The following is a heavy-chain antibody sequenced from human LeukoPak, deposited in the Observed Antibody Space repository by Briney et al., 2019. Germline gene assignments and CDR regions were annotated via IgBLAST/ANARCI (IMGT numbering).Heavy chain of an antibody. J-gene: IGHJ4*02. CDR1: GGGISTYY. D-gene: IGHD1-26*01. CDR2: VSASGSA. Sequence: SETLSLTCTVYGGGISTYYWSWIRQPAGKGLEWIGRVSASGSANYNPSLKSRVILSVDKSKNQFSLNLISMTAADTAVYFCARDRGDLRGTYYYFDSWGQGTLVTVSS. V-gene: IGHV4-4*07. CDR3: ARDRGDLRGTYYYFDS.